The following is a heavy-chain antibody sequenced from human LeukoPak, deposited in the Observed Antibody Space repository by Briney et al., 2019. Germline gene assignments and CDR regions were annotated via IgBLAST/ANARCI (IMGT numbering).Heavy chain of an antibody. CDR1: GYSISSGYY. J-gene: IGHJ4*02. CDR3: ARGAYSGSDTNFDY. D-gene: IGHD5-12*01. V-gene: IGHV4-38-2*02. CDR2: IYHSGST. Sequence: SETLSLTCTVSGYSISSGYYWGWIRQPPGKGLEWIGSIYHSGSTYCSPSLKSRVTISVDTSKNQFSLKLSSVTAADTAVYYCARGAYSGSDTNFDYWGQGTLVTVSS.